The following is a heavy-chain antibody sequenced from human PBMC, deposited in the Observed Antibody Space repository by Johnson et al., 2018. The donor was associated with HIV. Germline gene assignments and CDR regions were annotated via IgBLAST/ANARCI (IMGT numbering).Heavy chain of an antibody. CDR2: IKQDGSEK. V-gene: IGHV3-7*04. D-gene: IGHD1-26*01. J-gene: IGHJ3*01. CDR1: GFTFSSYW. Sequence: VQLVESGGGLVQPGGSLRLSCAASGFTFSSYWMSWVRQAPGKGLEWVANIKQDGSEKYYVDSVKGRFTISRDNAKNSLYLQLNGLRAEDTAMYYCARDLRVGAIDAFDVWGQGTMVTVSS. CDR3: ARDLRVGAIDAFDV.